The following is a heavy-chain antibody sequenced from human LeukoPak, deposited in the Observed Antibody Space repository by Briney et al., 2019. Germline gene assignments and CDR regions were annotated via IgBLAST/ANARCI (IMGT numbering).Heavy chain of an antibody. CDR1: GFTFSSHA. CDR3: AKWGCSGSDCYPFDY. V-gene: IGHV3-23*01. CDR2: MSGSGGST. Sequence: QSGGSLRLSCAGSGFTFSSHAMSWVRRAPGKGLEWVSAMSGSGGSTYYADSVKGRFTISRDNSKNTLYLQMNSLRAEDTAVYYCAKWGCSGSDCYPFDYWGQGTLVTVSS. D-gene: IGHD2-21*02. J-gene: IGHJ4*02.